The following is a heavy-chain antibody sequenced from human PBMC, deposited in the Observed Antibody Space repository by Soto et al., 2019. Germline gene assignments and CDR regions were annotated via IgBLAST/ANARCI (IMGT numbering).Heavy chain of an antibody. CDR1: FTFSMYS. V-gene: IGHV3-21*01. CDR3: TRDQGGSYDSWFDP. CDR2: VSSGGSYI. Sequence: EVQVVESGGGLVQPGGSLRLSCNFTFSMYSMNWVRQAPGKGLEWVASVSSGGSYIKYAGSVKGRFTISRDNAKNSVSQQMNSVRVDDTAVYFCTRDQGGSYDSWFDPWGQGTLVTVSS. D-gene: IGHD1-26*01. J-gene: IGHJ5*02.